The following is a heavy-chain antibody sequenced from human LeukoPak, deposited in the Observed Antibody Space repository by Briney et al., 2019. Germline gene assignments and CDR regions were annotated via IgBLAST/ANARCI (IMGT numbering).Heavy chain of an antibody. Sequence: PGGSLRLSCAASRFTFRNSWMSWVRQAPGKGLEWVANIKQDGSERDYVDSVKGRFTISRDNAENSLYLQMNSLRAEDTAVYYCARAYYWGQGTLVSVSS. CDR2: IKQDGSER. CDR3: ARAYY. J-gene: IGHJ4*02. V-gene: IGHV3-7*01. D-gene: IGHD2-21*01. CDR1: RFTFRNSW.